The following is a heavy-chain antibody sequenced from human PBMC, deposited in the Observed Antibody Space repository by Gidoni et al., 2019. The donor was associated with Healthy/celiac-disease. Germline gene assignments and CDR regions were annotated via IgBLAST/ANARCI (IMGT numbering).Heavy chain of an antibody. D-gene: IGHD2-2*01. Sequence: QVQLVESGGGVVQPGRSLRLSCAASGFTFSSYGMHWVRQAPGKGLEWVAVIWYDGSNKYYADSVKGRFTISRDNSKNTLYLQMNSLRAEDTAVYYCARDGGYCSSTSCYAWYYGMDVWGQGTTVTVSS. CDR1: GFTFSSYG. CDR3: ARDGGYCSSTSCYAWYYGMDV. CDR2: IWYDGSNK. J-gene: IGHJ6*02. V-gene: IGHV3-33*01.